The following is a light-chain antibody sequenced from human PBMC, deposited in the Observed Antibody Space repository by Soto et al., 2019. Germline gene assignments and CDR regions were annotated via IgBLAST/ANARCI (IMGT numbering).Light chain of an antibody. Sequence: QSALTQPASVSGSPGQSITISCTGTRSDVGGYNYVSWFQQHPGKAPKLMIYEVSNRPSGVSNRFSGSKSGNTASLTISGLQAEDEGDYYCSSYTSSSTRIFGGGTKLTVL. CDR3: SSYTSSSTRI. CDR2: EVS. V-gene: IGLV2-14*01. J-gene: IGLJ2*01. CDR1: RSDVGGYNY.